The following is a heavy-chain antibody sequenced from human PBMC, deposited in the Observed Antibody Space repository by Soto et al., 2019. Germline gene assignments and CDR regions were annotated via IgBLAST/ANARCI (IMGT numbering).Heavy chain of an antibody. D-gene: IGHD6-19*01. Sequence: SETLSLTCTVSGGSVSSGSYYWSWIRQPPGKGLEWIGYIYYSGSTNYNPSLKSRVTISVDTSKNQFSLKLSSVTAADTAVYYCARDRGSGWFCGYWGQGTLVTVSS. CDR2: IYYSGST. CDR1: GGSVSSGSYY. V-gene: IGHV4-61*01. CDR3: ARDRGSGWFCGY. J-gene: IGHJ4*02.